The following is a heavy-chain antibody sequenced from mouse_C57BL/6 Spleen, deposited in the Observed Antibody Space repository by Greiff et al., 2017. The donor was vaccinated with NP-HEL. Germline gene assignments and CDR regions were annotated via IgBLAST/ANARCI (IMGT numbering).Heavy chain of an antibody. Sequence: EVQLQQSGTVLARPGASVKMSCKTSGYTFTSYWMHWVKQRPGQGLEWIGAIYTGNSDTSYNQKFTGKAKLTAVTSASTAYMELSSLTNEDSAVYYCTRLDDCYAMDYWGQGTSVTVSS. CDR2: IYTGNSDT. CDR1: GYTFTSYW. D-gene: IGHD2-12*01. V-gene: IGHV1-5*01. CDR3: TRLDDCYAMDY. J-gene: IGHJ4*01.